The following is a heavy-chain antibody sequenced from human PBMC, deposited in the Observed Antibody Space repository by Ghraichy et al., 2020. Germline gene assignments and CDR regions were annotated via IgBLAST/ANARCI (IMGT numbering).Heavy chain of an antibody. CDR3: AKDPGYSSSWLPIDY. J-gene: IGHJ4*02. CDR2: ISGSGGST. D-gene: IGHD6-13*01. V-gene: IGHV3-23*01. CDR1: GFTFSSYA. Sequence: GGSLRLSCAASGFTFSSYAMSWVRQAPGKGLEWVSAISGSGGSTYYADSVKGRFTISRDNSKNTLYLQMNSLRAEDTAVYYCAKDPGYSSSWLPIDYWGQGTLVTVSS.